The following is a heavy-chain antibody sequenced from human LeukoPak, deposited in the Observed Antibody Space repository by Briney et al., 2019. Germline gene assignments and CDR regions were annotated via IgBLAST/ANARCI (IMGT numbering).Heavy chain of an antibody. J-gene: IGHJ4*02. CDR1: GGSISSSSYY. V-gene: IGHV4-39*07. Sequence: SETLSLTCTASGGSISSSSYYWGWIRQPPGNGLEWIGSIYYSGSTYYNPSLKSRVTISVDTSKNQFSLKLSSVTAADTAVYYCARAEGFDFDYWGQGTLVTVSS. CDR2: IYYSGST. CDR3: ARAEGFDFDY.